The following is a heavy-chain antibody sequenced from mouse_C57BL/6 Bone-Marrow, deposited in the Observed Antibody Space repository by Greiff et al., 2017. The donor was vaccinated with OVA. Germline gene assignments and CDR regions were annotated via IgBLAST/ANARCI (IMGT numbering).Heavy chain of an antibody. CDR2: ISSGSSTI. V-gene: IGHV5-17*01. D-gene: IGHD2-4*01. CDR3: ASRYYDYDDYFDY. J-gene: IGHJ2*01. CDR1: GFTFSDYG. Sequence: EVKLMESGGGLVKPGGSLKLSCAASGFTFSDYGMHWVRQAPEKGLEWVAYISSGSSTIYYADTVKGRFTISRDNAKNTLFLQMTSLRSEDTAMYYCASRYYDYDDYFDYWGQGTTLTVSS.